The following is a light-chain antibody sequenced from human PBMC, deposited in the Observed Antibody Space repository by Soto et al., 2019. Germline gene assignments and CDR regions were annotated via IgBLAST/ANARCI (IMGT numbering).Light chain of an antibody. CDR2: DVN. J-gene: IGLJ2*01. CDR3: CSYAGSNTWA. Sequence: QSVLTQPRSVSGSPGQSVTISCTGTSSDVGGYNYVSWYQQHPGKAPKLMIYDVNKRPSGVPDRFSGSKSGNTASLTISGLQAEDEADYYCCSYAGSNTWAFGGGTKLTVL. V-gene: IGLV2-11*01. CDR1: SSDVGGYNY.